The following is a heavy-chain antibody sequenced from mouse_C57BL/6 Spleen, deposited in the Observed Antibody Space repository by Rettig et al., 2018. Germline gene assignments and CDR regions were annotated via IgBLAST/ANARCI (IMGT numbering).Heavy chain of an antibody. CDR3: ARGGAYGNYDWYFDV. D-gene: IGHD2-1*01. Sequence: SGYTFTSYWITWVKQRPGQGLEWIGDIYPGSGSTNYNEKFKSKATLTVDTSSSTAYMQLSSLTSEDSAVYYCARGGAYGNYDWYFDVWGTGTTVTVSS. CDR2: IYPGSGST. J-gene: IGHJ1*03. CDR1: GYTFTSYW. V-gene: IGHV1-55*01.